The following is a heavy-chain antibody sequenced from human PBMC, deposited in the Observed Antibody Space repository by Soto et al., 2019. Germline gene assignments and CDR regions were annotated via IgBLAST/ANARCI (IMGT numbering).Heavy chain of an antibody. CDR1: GFTFTSYG. D-gene: IGHD3-22*01. V-gene: IGHV3-30*18. CDR3: AKVVDYYFDSSGFPTQNWFDP. CDR2: ISSDGTKK. J-gene: IGHJ5*02. Sequence: GGSLRLSCAASGFTFTSYGMHWVRQAPGKGLEWVAVISSDGTKKSYADSVKGRFTISRDNSKNTLYLQMNSLRVEDTAVFYCAKVVDYYFDSSGFPTQNWFDPWGQGTLVTVSS.